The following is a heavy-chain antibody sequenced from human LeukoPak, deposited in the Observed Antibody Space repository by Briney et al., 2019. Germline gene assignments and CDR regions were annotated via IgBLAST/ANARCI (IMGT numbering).Heavy chain of an antibody. V-gene: IGHV3-30*02. CDR3: AKDSCSSTSCYKRRLDAFDI. D-gene: IGHD2-2*02. Sequence: GGSLRLSCAASGFTFSSYGMHWVRQAPGKGLEWVAFIRYDGSNKYYADSVKGRFTISRDNSKNTLYLQMNSLRAEDTAVYYCAKDSCSSTSCYKRRLDAFDIWGQGTMVTVSS. CDR2: IRYDGSNK. CDR1: GFTFSSYG. J-gene: IGHJ3*02.